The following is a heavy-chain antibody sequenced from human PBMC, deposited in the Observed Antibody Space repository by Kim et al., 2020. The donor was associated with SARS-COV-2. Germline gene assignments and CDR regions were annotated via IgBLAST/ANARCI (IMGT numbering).Heavy chain of an antibody. J-gene: IGHJ4*02. D-gene: IGHD1-20*01. CDR3: ARSGPSITGFDY. Sequence: NYARKRQGRVTMTTDTSTSTVYMERRTLRSDDTATYYCARSGPSITGFDYWGQGTLVTVSS. V-gene: IGHV1-18*01.